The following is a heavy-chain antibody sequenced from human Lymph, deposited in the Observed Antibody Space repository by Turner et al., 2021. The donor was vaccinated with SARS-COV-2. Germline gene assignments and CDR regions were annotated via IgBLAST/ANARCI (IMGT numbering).Heavy chain of an antibody. J-gene: IGHJ3*02. CDR3: ARGSGSYLSAFDI. CDR2: ISYDGFNK. D-gene: IGHD1-26*01. Sequence: QVQLVESGGGVVQPGRSLRLSCAASGFTFSTYAIHWVRKAPGKGLEWVAVISYDGFNKYYSDSVKGQFTISRDNSKNTLYLQMSSLRAEDTAVYYCARGSGSYLSAFDIWGQGTMVTVSS. V-gene: IGHV3-30*04. CDR1: GFTFSTYA.